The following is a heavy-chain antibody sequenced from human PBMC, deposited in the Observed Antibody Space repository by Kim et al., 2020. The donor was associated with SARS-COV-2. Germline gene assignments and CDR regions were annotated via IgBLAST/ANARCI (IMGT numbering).Heavy chain of an antibody. Sequence: GGSLRLSCAASGFTFRSYWMTWVRQAPGKGLEWVATINQVEYDNYYVESVKGRFTISRDNAKNSLFLQMNGLRVDDTAASYCSRASGDIVVVPADNLYG. CDR3: SRASGDIVVVPADNLYG. D-gene: IGHD2-2*01. J-gene: IGHJ6*01. CDR1: GFTFRSYW. V-gene: IGHV3-7*05. CDR2: INQVEYDN.